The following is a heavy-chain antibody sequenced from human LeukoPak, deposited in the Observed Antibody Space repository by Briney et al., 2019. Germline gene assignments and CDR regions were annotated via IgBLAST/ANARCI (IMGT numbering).Heavy chain of an antibody. J-gene: IGHJ5*02. Sequence: PSETLSLTCTVSGGSISSGGYYWSWIRQPPGKGLEWIGYIYYSGSTNYNPSLKSRVTISVDTSKNQFSLKLSSVTAADTAVYYCARLYCSSTSCLVGRPWFDPWGQGTLVTVSS. CDR2: IYYSGST. V-gene: IGHV4-61*08. CDR1: GGSISSGGYY. CDR3: ARLYCSSTSCLVGRPWFDP. D-gene: IGHD2-2*01.